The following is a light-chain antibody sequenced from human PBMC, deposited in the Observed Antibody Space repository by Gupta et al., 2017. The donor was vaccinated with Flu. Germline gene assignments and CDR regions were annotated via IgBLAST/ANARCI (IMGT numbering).Light chain of an antibody. Sequence: CTRSSDSIASNYVQWYQQRPGASPTTVIYEDNQRPSGVPDRFSGSIDRSSNSASLTISGLKTEDEADYYCQSYEVFGGGTKLTVL. CDR2: EDN. V-gene: IGLV6-57*01. CDR1: SDSIASNY. J-gene: IGLJ2*01. CDR3: QSYEV.